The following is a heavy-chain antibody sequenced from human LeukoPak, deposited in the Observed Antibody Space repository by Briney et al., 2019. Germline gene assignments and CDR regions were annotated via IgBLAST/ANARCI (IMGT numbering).Heavy chain of an antibody. CDR1: GFTFSTHA. D-gene: IGHD2-15*01. J-gene: IGHJ6*02. Sequence: GGSLRLSCAASGFTFSTHAMTWVRQAPGKGLEWVSVIGESGDETYYADSVKGRFTISSDKSKNTLYLQMDSLRAEDTAVYYCASPRNIVVYGMDVWGQGTTVTVSS. V-gene: IGHV3-23*01. CDR2: IGESGDET. CDR3: ASPRNIVVYGMDV.